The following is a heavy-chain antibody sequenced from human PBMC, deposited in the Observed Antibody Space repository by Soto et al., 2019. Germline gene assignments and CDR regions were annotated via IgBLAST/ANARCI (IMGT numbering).Heavy chain of an antibody. CDR2: VTSSGATT. CDR3: SPVIPSVGADYYDG. J-gene: IGHJ4*02. V-gene: IGHV3-23*01. Sequence: GWSLRLSFAASGVTFNTYAMSWFRQAPGKGLEWVSAVTSSGATTYYAGSVKGRFTISRDNSKNTLYLQMNSLRAEDTAVYYFSPVIPSVGADYYDGCGKVPLVTVS. D-gene: IGHD3-16*02. CDR1: GVTFNTYA.